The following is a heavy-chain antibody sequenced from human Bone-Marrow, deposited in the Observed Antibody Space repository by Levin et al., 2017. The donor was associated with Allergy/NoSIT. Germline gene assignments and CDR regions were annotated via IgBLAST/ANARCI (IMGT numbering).Heavy chain of an antibody. CDR3: ARGSTYYYGSGSYRRFYYYYGMDG. CDR2: IKQDGSEK. D-gene: IGHD3-10*01. J-gene: IGHJ6*02. Sequence: GESLKISCAASGFTFSSYWMSWVRQAPGKGLEWVANIKQDGSEKYYVDSVKGRFTISRDNAKNSLYLQMNSLRAEDTAVYYCARGSTYYYGSGSYRRFYYYYGMDGWGQGTTVTVSS. V-gene: IGHV3-7*01. CDR1: GFTFSSYW.